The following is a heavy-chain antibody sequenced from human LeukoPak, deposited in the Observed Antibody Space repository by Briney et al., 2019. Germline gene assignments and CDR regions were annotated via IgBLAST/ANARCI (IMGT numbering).Heavy chain of an antibody. CDR1: GYTLTELS. Sequence: ASVKVSCKVSGYTLTELSMHWVRQAPGKGLEWMGGFDPEDGETIYAQKFQGRVTMTEDTSTSTAYMELRSLRSDDTAVYYCARVADSGYDYYYYMGVWGKGTTVTVSS. V-gene: IGHV1-24*01. CDR3: ARVADSGYDYYYYMGV. J-gene: IGHJ6*03. CDR2: FDPEDGET. D-gene: IGHD5-12*01.